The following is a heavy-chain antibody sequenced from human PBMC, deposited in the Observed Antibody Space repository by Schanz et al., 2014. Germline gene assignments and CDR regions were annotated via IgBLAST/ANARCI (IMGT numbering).Heavy chain of an antibody. CDR3: ARIGGSVFDY. CDR1: GFTFSSHW. D-gene: IGHD3-10*01. V-gene: IGHV3-48*04. CDR2: ITYNGGTI. J-gene: IGHJ4*02. Sequence: EVQLLESGGGLVQPGGSLRLSCAASGFTFSSHWMHWVRQAPGKGLEWISYITYNGGTIYYADSVKGRFTISRDNSKNSLYLQMNSLRAEDTAVYYCARIGGSVFDYWAQGTLVTVSS.